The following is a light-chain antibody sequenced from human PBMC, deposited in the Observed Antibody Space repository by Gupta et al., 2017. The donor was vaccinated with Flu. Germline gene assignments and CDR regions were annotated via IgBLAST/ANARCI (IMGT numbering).Light chain of an antibody. V-gene: IGLV2-14*03. CDR1: TSDVGGYNS. CDR2: DVS. J-gene: IGLJ2*01. Sequence: QSALTQPASASGSPGQSITISCTGTTSDVGGYNSVSCYQQRPGTAPKLMSYDVSNRPSGISNRFSGSKSGNTASLTISGLQAEDEADYYCSSYTSGSTLVVAFGGGTKLTVL. CDR3: SSYTSGSTLVVA.